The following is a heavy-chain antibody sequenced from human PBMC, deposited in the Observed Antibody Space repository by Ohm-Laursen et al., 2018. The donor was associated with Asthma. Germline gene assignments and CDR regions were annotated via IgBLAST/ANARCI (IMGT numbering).Heavy chain of an antibody. J-gene: IGHJ4*02. D-gene: IGHD3-10*01. Sequence: SLRLSCTASGFTFSSNAMHWVRQAPGKGLEWVAVISKDGSNKYYAESVKGRFTISRDNSMNTLYVQMNSLRAEDTAVYYCARDHYYSSGTYFDYWGQGTLVTVSS. V-gene: IGHV3-30-3*01. CDR1: GFTFSSNA. CDR2: ISKDGSNK. CDR3: ARDHYYSSGTYFDY.